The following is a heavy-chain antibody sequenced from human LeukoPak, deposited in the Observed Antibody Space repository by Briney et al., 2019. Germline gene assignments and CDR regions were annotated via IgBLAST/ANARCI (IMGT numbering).Heavy chain of an antibody. CDR2: ISGSGGST. CDR1: GFTFSSYA. CDR3: AKDKGDSSGYYYERGAFGY. Sequence: GGSLRLSCAASGFTFSSYAMSWVRQAPGKGLAWVSAISGSGGSTYYADSVKGRFTISRDNSKNTLYLQMNSLRAEDTAVYYCAKDKGDSSGYYYERGAFGYWGQGTLVTVSS. V-gene: IGHV3-23*01. D-gene: IGHD3-22*01. J-gene: IGHJ4*02.